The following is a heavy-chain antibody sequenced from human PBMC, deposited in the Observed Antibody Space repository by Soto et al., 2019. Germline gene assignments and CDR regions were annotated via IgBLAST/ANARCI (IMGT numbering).Heavy chain of an antibody. V-gene: IGHV1-8*01. Sequence: ASVKVSCKASGYTFTSYDINWVRQATGQGRELMGWMNPNSGNTGYAQKFQGRVTMTRNTSISTAYMELGSLRSEAADVYYCARGKRITIFGVVIRPYYSGMDVWGQGTTVTVSS. D-gene: IGHD3-3*01. J-gene: IGHJ6*02. CDR1: GYTFTSYD. CDR3: ARGKRITIFGVVIRPYYSGMDV. CDR2: MNPNSGNT.